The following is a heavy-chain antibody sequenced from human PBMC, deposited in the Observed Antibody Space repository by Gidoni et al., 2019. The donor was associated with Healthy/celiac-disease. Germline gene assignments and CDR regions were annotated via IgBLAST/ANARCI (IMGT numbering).Heavy chain of an antibody. V-gene: IGHV5-51*03. CDR2: IYPDDADT. CDR1: GYSFTSYW. Sequence: EVQLVQSGAEVKTPGESLKISCKTSGYSFTSYWIGWVSQMPGKGLEWMGIIYPDDADTRYSPSFQGQVTISADRSISTAYLQWSSLKASDTAMFYCARRDKAFDYWGQGTLVTVSS. J-gene: IGHJ4*02. CDR3: ARRDKAFDY. D-gene: IGHD5-18*01.